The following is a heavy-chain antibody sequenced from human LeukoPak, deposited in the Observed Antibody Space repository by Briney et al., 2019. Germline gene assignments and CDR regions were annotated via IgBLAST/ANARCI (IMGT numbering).Heavy chain of an antibody. CDR3: ARDSMFPYVPHVY. V-gene: IGHV3-53*01. CDR1: GFTVSSNY. D-gene: IGHD3-10*02. Sequence: PGGSLRLSCAASGFTVSSNYMSWVRQAPGKGLEWVSVIYSGGSTYYADSVKGRFTISRDNSKNTLYLKMNSLRAEDTAVYYCARDSMFPYVPHVYWGQGTLVTVSS. CDR2: IYSGGST. J-gene: IGHJ4*02.